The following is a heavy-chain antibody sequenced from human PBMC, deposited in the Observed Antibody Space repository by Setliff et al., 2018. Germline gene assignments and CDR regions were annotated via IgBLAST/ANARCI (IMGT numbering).Heavy chain of an antibody. J-gene: IGHJ5*02. Sequence: SETLSLTCAVYGGSFSGYYWSWIRQPPGKGLEWIGEINHTGSTNYSPSLKSRVTISVDTSKNQFSLKLTSVTATDTAVYYCARGYCSSPSCFFAGWFDPWGQGTLVTVSS. CDR3: ARGYCSSPSCFFAGWFDP. D-gene: IGHD2-2*01. CDR1: GGSFSGYY. V-gene: IGHV4-34*01. CDR2: INHTGST.